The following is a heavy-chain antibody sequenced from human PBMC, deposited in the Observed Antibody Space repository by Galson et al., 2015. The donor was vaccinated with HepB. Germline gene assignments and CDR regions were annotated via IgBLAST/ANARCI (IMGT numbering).Heavy chain of an antibody. CDR3: ARGTTVTTY. Sequence: SLRLSCAASGFTFSSYSMNWVRQAPGKGLEWVSYISGSSSTTYYADSVKGRFTISRDNAKSSLFLQMNSLRDEDTAVYYCARGTTVTTYWGQGTLVTVSP. CDR2: ISGSSSTT. J-gene: IGHJ4*02. CDR1: GFTFSSYS. D-gene: IGHD4-17*01. V-gene: IGHV3-48*02.